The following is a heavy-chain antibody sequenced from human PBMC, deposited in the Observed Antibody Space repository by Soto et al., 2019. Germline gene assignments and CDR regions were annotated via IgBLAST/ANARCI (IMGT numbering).Heavy chain of an antibody. J-gene: IGHJ4*02. CDR3: ARGVNDDS. Sequence: VKLVQSGGGLVQPGGSLRLSCAASGFSVGGNPVTWVRQAPGKGLEWVAVMHTGGSTFYADSVEGRFTSSRDNSKNTVFLQMNRLSVGDTAIYFCARGVNDDSWGQGTRVTVSS. V-gene: IGHV3-53*01. D-gene: IGHD1-1*01. CDR1: GFSVGGNP. CDR2: MHTGGST.